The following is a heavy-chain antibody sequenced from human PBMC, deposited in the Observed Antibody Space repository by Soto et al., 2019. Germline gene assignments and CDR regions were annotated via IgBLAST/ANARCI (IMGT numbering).Heavy chain of an antibody. Sequence: QVQLVQSGAEVKKPGASVKVSCKASGYTFSSHDINWVRQATGQGLEWMGWLNPHRGSTAYAHKFQGRVTMTWDASRNTAYLELSSLRSEDTAMYYCARVSSIAARRSFDSWGQGTLVSVSS. CDR2: LNPHRGST. CDR3: ARVSSIAARRSFDS. V-gene: IGHV1-8*01. D-gene: IGHD6-6*01. J-gene: IGHJ4*02. CDR1: GYTFSSHD.